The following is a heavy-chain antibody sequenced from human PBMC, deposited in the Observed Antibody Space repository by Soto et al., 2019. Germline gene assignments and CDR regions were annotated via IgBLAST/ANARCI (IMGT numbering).Heavy chain of an antibody. CDR1: GGYFNNRQTLNSYP. CDR2: IIPLFGTT. Sequence: QVQVVQSGAEVKRPGSSVNVSCKASGGYFNNRQTLNSYPISWVRQAPGQGLEWMGGIIPLFGTTNYAQRFQRRVTITADKSTSTTYMELNNATSDDTAVYYCAESWGGEIYYYYYAMDVWGQGATVTVSS. CDR3: AESWGGEIYYYYYAMDV. D-gene: IGHD3-16*01. V-gene: IGHV1-69*06. J-gene: IGHJ6*02.